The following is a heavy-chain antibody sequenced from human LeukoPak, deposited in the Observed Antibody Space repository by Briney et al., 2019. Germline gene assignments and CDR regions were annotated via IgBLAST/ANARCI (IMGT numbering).Heavy chain of an antibody. V-gene: IGHV3-7*01. J-gene: IGHJ4*02. CDR3: AREVTISGVVITGDH. Sequence: GGSLRLSCAASGFTFSSHWMSWVRQAPGKGLEWVANIKQDESEKYYVDSVKGRFTISRDNAKNSLYLQMNSLRAEDTAIYYCAREVTISGVVITGDHWGQGTLASVSS. CDR1: GFTFSSHW. CDR2: IKQDESEK. D-gene: IGHD3-3*01.